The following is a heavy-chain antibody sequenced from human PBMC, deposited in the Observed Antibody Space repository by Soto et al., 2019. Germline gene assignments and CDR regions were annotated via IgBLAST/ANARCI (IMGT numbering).Heavy chain of an antibody. J-gene: IGHJ5*02. V-gene: IGHV1-69*04. CDR2: IIPILGIA. D-gene: IGHD3-10*01. Sequence: ASVKVSCKASGGTFTSYTISWVRQAPGQGLEWMGRIIPILGIANYAQKFQGRVTITADKSKSTAYMELGSMSAEETAVYCCAGDPYYGAGSYYSWFDPWGQGTLVTVSS. CDR1: GGTFTSYT. CDR3: AGDPYYGAGSYYSWFDP.